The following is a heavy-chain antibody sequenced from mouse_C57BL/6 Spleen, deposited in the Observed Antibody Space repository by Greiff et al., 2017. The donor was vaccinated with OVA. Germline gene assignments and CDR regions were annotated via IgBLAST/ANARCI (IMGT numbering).Heavy chain of an antibody. D-gene: IGHD2-3*01. CDR2: IDPSDSET. Sequence: QVQLQQPGAELVRPGSSVKLSCKASGYTFTSSWMHWVKQRPIQGLEWIGNIDPSDSETHYNQKFKDKATLTVDKSSSTAYMQLSSLTSEDSAVYYCARGGYYDYYAMDYWGQGTSVTVSS. J-gene: IGHJ4*01. V-gene: IGHV1-52*01. CDR1: GYTFTSSW. CDR3: ARGGYYDYYAMDY.